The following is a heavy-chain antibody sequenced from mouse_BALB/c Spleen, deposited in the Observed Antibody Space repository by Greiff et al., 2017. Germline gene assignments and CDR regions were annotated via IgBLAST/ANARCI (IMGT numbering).Heavy chain of an antibody. CDR2: ISYSGST. D-gene: IGHD3-2*01. Sequence: EVKLMESGPGLVKPSQSLSLTCTVTGYSITSDYAWNWIRQFPGNKLEWMGYISYSGSTSYNPSLKSRISITRDTSKNQFFLQLNSVTTEDTATYYCARGDSSGYGFAYWGQGTLVTVSA. J-gene: IGHJ3*01. CDR1: GYSITSDYA. CDR3: ARGDSSGYGFAY. V-gene: IGHV3-2*02.